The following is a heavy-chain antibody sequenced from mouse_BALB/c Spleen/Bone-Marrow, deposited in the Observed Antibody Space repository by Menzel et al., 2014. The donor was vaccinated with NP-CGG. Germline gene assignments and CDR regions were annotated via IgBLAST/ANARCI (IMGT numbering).Heavy chain of an antibody. Sequence: VQLQQSGPELVKPGASVKMSCKASGYTFSAYVMHWVQQKPGQGLEWIGYINPYNDGTKYNEKFKGKATLTSDKPSSTAYMELSSLTSEDSAVYYCAREGGLRRVDYYAMDYWGQGTSVTVSS. CDR1: GYTFSAYV. V-gene: IGHV1-14*01. CDR2: INPYNDGT. CDR3: AREGGLRRVDYYAMDY. D-gene: IGHD2-4*01. J-gene: IGHJ4*01.